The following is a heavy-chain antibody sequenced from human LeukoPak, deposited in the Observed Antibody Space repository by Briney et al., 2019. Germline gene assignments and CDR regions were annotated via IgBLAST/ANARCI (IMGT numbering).Heavy chain of an antibody. J-gene: IGHJ4*02. D-gene: IGHD3-10*02. CDR1: GYTFISYW. CDR3: ARSSYYYVPFDY. V-gene: IGHV5-51*01. Sequence: GESLKISCKGSGYTFISYWIGWVRQMPGKGLEWMGIIYPGDSDTRYSPSFQGQVTIAADRSTSTAYLQWSSLKASDAAMYYCARSSYYYVPFDYWGQGTLVTVSS. CDR2: IYPGDSDT.